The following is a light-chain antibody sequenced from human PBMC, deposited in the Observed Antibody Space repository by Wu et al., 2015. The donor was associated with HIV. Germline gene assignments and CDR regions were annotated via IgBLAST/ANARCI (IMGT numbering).Light chain of an antibody. CDR3: QQHYKWPLT. CDR2: DAS. Sequence: EIVLTQSPATLSFSPGERATLSCRASQSVSGTLAWYQQKPGQAPRLLIYDASNRATGISDRFSGGGFVTDFTLTIRSLEPEDSAVYYCQQHYKWPLTFGQGTRL. CDR1: QSVSGT. V-gene: IGKV3-11*01. J-gene: IGKJ5*01.